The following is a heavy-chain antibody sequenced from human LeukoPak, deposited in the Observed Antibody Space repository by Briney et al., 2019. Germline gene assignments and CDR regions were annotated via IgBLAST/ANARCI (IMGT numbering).Heavy chain of an antibody. J-gene: IGHJ4*02. D-gene: IGHD3-9*01. V-gene: IGHV3-48*01. Sequence: GGSLTLSCAASGCTFSSYSRNWVRQAPGKGLEWVSYISSSIITIYYAYSVKGRFTIARDTAKKSLYLKMNSLRAEDPAVYYCARPGQNYDILTGYPWGYFDYWGQGTLVTVSS. CDR2: ISSSIITI. CDR1: GCTFSSYS. CDR3: ARPGQNYDILTGYPWGYFDY.